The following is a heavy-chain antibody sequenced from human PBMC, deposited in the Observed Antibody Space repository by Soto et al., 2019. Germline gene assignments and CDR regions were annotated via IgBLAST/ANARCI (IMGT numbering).Heavy chain of an antibody. CDR2: ISYDGSNK. CDR3: AKFSGAYSGSYWDAFDI. CDR1: GFTFSSYG. V-gene: IGHV3-30*18. D-gene: IGHD1-26*01. Sequence: GGSLRLSCAASGFTFSSYGMHWVRQAPGKGLEWVAVISYDGSNKYYADSAKGRFTISRDNSKNTLYLQMNSLRAEDTAVYYCAKFSGAYSGSYWDAFDIWGQGTMVTVSS. J-gene: IGHJ3*02.